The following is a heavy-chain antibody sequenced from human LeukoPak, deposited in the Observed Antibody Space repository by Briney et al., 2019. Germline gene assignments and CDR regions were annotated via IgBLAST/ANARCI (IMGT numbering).Heavy chain of an antibody. CDR2: IWYDGSNK. CDR1: GFTFSSYG. J-gene: IGHJ4*02. CDR3: AKDRQGGSGSYYNDY. V-gene: IGHV3-33*06. Sequence: GGSLRLSCAASGFTFSSYGMHWVRQAPGKGLEWVAVIWYDGSNKYYADSVKGRFTISRDNSKNTLYLQMNSLRAEHTAVYYCAKDRQGGSGSYYNDYWGQGTLVTVSS. D-gene: IGHD3-10*01.